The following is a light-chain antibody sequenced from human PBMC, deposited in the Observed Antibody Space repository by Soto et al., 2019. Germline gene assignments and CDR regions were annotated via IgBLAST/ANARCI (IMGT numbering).Light chain of an antibody. CDR2: DVS. CDR1: SSVVGGYNY. Sequence: QSALTQPASVSGSPGQSITISCTGTSSVVGGYNYVSWYQQHPGKAPKLMIYDVSNRPSGVSNRFSGSKSGNTASPTISGLQAEDEADYYRSSYTSSSTVVFGGGTKVTVL. CDR3: SSYTSSSTVV. V-gene: IGLV2-14*01. J-gene: IGLJ2*01.